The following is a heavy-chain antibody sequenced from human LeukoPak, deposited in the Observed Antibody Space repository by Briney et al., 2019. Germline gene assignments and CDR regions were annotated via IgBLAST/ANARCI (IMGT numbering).Heavy chain of an antibody. V-gene: IGHV3-23*01. CDR1: GFSFSSYA. CDR3: AKDSYQLLRNGMDV. D-gene: IGHD2-2*01. J-gene: IGHJ6*02. CDR2: ISGSGSFT. Sequence: GGSLRLSCAASGFSFSSYAMTWVRQAPGKGLEWVSAISGSGSFTYFADSVKGRFTISRDNSKNTLYLQMNSLRAEDTAVYYCAKDSYQLLRNGMDVWGQGITVTVSS.